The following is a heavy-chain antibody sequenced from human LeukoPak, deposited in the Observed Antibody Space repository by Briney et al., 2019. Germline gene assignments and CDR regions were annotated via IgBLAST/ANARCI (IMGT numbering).Heavy chain of an antibody. V-gene: IGHV1-8*01. CDR3: ARGPYGAVAGTFGDLDY. Sequence: ASVKVSCKASGYTFTSYGINWVRQATGQRLEWMGWMNPNSGNTGYAQKFQGRVTMTRNTSISTAYMELSSLRSEDTAVYYCARGPYGAVAGTFGDLDYWGQGTLVTVSS. D-gene: IGHD6-19*01. CDR1: GYTFTSYG. J-gene: IGHJ4*02. CDR2: MNPNSGNT.